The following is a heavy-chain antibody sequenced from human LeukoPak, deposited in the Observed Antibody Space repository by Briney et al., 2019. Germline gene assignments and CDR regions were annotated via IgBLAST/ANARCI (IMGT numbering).Heavy chain of an antibody. Sequence: ASVKVSCKASGYTFTSYYMHWVQQAPGQGLEWMGIINPSGGSTSFAQQLQGRVTMTRDTSTSTVYMELSSLRSEDTAVYYCARDTPENYYDSNGSLGYWGQGTLVTVSS. J-gene: IGHJ4*02. CDR2: INPSGGST. D-gene: IGHD3-22*01. CDR1: GYTFTSYY. CDR3: ARDTPENYYDSNGSLGY. V-gene: IGHV1-46*04.